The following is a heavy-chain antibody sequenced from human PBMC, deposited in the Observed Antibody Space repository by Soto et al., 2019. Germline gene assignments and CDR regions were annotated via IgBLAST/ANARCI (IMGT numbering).Heavy chain of an antibody. V-gene: IGHV3-74*01. D-gene: IGHD2-2*01. J-gene: IGHJ6*02. CDR2: INGDGSDI. CDR3: ARELAPAALPPSSLLDV. Sequence: GVTLRFPWLACAITISSQGMHCVRQSPGKGRVWVSRINGDGSDINYAVCLKGRFTISTDNAKNTLNMQMNRLRPEDPAINYCARELAPAALPPSSLLDVWGRVTTGTFAS. CDR1: AITISSQG.